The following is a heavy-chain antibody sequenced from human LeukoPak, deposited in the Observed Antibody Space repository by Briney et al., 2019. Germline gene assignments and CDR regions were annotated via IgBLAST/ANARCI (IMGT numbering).Heavy chain of an antibody. CDR1: GFTFSHYA. Sequence: SGGSLRLSCAASGFTFSHYAISWVRQAPGKGLEFVSLISSNGGSTYYASSVKGRFTISRDNSKNTVYLQMGSLRTEDMAVYYCARGAPQGSYYYFPLDVWGQGTTVTVSS. CDR2: ISSNGGST. V-gene: IGHV3-64*01. J-gene: IGHJ6*02. CDR3: ARGAPQGSYYYFPLDV.